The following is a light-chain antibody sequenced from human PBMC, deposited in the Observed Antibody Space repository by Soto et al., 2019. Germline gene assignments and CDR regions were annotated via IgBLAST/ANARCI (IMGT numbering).Light chain of an antibody. CDR3: QQYNNWPRAT. CDR2: RTS. CDR1: QSISSN. Sequence: EVVLTQSPATLSVSPGDRATLSCRASQSISSNLAWYQQKPGQAPRLLMFRTSSRATGFPARFSGSGSGTEFNLTISSLQSEDFGVYYCQQYNNWPRATFGGGTKV. V-gene: IGKV3-15*01. J-gene: IGKJ4*01.